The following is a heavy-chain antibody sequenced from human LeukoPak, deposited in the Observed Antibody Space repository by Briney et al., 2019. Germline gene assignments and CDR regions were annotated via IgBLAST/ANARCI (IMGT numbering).Heavy chain of an antibody. Sequence: GGSLRLSCAASGFTFSNAWMSCVRQAPGKGLEWVGRIKRKTDGGTTDYAAPVKGRFTISRDDSKNTVYLQMNSLKTEDTAVYYCSAATVTSSGLFYFDYWGQGTLVTVSS. CDR1: GFTFSNAW. CDR2: IKRKTDGGTT. V-gene: IGHV3-15*01. J-gene: IGHJ4*02. D-gene: IGHD4-17*01. CDR3: SAATVTSSGLFYFDY.